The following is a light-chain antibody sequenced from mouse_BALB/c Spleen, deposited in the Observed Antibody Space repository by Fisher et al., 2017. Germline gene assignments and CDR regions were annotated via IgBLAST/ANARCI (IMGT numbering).Light chain of an antibody. CDR1: SSVSY. Sequence: IVLTQSPAIMSASPGEKVTITCSASSSVSYMYWYQQKPRSPPKPWIYLTSNLASGVPARFSGSGSGTSYSLTISRMEAEDAATYYCQQRSSYPFTFGSGTKLEIK. CDR3: QQRSSYPFT. V-gene: IGKV4-68*01. J-gene: IGKJ4*01. CDR2: LTS.